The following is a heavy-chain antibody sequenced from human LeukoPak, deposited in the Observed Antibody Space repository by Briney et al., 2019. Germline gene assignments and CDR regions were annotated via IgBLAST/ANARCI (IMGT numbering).Heavy chain of an antibody. Sequence: GGSLRLSCAASGFTFTSYSMNWVRQAPGKGLEWVSTVSGSGGSTYYADSVKGRFTISRDHSKNTLYLQMNSLRAEDTAVYYCAKDPYYGSGSYPPLYFDYWGQGTLVTVSS. CDR3: AKDPYYGSGSYPPLYFDY. J-gene: IGHJ4*02. D-gene: IGHD3-10*01. V-gene: IGHV3-23*01. CDR1: GFTFTSYS. CDR2: VSGSGGST.